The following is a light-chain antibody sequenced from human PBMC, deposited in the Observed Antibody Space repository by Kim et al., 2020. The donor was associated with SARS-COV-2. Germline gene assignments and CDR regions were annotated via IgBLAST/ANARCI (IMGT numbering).Light chain of an antibody. Sequence: PGKTAWITCGGNNIGSKSVHWNQQKPGQAPVLVVYDDSDRPSGIPERFSGSKSGNTATLTSSRVEAGDEADYYCQVWDSSSYHPVVFGGGTQLTVL. CDR3: QVWDSSSYHPVV. CDR2: DDS. V-gene: IGLV3-21*03. J-gene: IGLJ2*01. CDR1: NIGSKS.